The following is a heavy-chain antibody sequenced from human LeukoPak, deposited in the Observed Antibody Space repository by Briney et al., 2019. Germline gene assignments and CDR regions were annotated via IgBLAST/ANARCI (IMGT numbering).Heavy chain of an antibody. D-gene: IGHD3-10*01. CDR3: AKGSRDSRPYYFDF. J-gene: IGHJ4*02. Sequence: GGSLRLCCAASAFTFSSYAMSWVRQAPGKGLEWVSAITGSGGDTYHADSVKGRFTISRDNSKNTLYLQMNSLRAGDMAVYYCAKGSRDSRPYYFDFWGQGTLVTLSS. CDR2: ITGSGGDT. V-gene: IGHV3-23*01. CDR1: AFTFSSYA.